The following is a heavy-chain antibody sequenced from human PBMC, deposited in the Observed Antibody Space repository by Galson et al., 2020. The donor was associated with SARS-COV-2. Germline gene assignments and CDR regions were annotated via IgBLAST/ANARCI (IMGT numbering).Heavy chain of an antibody. CDR3: ARCGGNWFDP. J-gene: IGHJ5*02. V-gene: IGHV5-51*01. CDR1: GYIFTNYL. Sequence: GESLKISCEASGYIFTNYLIAWVRQMPGKGLEWMGSIYLDDSDTKYSPYFRGQVTMTADKSTNTAYLQWRSLKASDSAMYYCARCGGNWFDPWGQGTLVTVSS. D-gene: IGHD6-25*01. CDR2: IYLDDSDT.